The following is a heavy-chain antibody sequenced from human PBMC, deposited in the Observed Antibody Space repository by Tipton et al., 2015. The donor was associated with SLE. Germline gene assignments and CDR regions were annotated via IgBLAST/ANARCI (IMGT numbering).Heavy chain of an antibody. CDR1: GGSFSGYY. Sequence: TLSLTCAVYGGSFSGYYWSWIRQPPGKGLEWIGYIYYSGSTYYNPSLKSRVTISVDTSKNQFSLKLSSVTAADTAVYYCARVEDYYDSSGYDYWGQGTLVTDSS. CDR3: ARVEDYYDSSGYDY. V-gene: IGHV4-30-4*08. J-gene: IGHJ4*02. D-gene: IGHD3-22*01. CDR2: IYYSGST.